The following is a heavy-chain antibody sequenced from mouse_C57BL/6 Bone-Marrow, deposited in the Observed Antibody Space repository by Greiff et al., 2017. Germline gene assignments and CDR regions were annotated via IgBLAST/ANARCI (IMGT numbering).Heavy chain of an antibody. V-gene: IGHV1-66*01. CDR1: GYSFTSYY. J-gene: IGHJ3*01. Sequence: VQLQQSGPELVKPGASVKISCKASGYSFTSYYIHWVQQRPGQGLEWIGRIYPGSGNTKYNEKFKGQATLTADTSSSTAYMQLSSLTAEDSAVYYCATRAWFAYWGQGTLVTVSA. CDR3: ATRAWFAY. CDR2: IYPGSGNT.